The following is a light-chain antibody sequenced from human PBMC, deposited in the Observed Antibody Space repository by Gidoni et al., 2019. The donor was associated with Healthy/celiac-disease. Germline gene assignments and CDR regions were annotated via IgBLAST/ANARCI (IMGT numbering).Light chain of an antibody. CDR1: QSISSY. Sequence: DIQMTQSPSSLSASVGDRVTITCRASQSISSYLNWYQQKPGNAPKLLISAATSLQSGVPSRFSGSGSGTDFTLTISSLQPEDCATYYWQQSYSTLYTLGQXTKLEIK. J-gene: IGKJ2*01. CDR3: QQSYSTLYT. V-gene: IGKV1-39*01. CDR2: AAT.